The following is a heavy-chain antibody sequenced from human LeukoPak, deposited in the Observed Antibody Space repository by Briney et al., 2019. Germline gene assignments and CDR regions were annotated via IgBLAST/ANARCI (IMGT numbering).Heavy chain of an antibody. Sequence: GGSLRLSCGASGFIFKRYWMSWVRQAPGKGPEWVANIKENGSEEYYVDSVKGRFTISRDNAKNSLYLQMNSLRAEDTSVYYCARVQYYYDSSGYYSRYFDYWGQGTLVTVSS. CDR2: IKENGSEE. D-gene: IGHD3-22*01. CDR1: GFIFKRYW. V-gene: IGHV3-7*03. CDR3: ARVQYYYDSSGYYSRYFDY. J-gene: IGHJ4*02.